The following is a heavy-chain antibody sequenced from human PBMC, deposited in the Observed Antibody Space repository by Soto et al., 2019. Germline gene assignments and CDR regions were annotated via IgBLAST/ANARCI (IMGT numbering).Heavy chain of an antibody. CDR1: GYTFTSYG. CDR2: ISAYNGNT. J-gene: IGHJ4*02. Sequence: ASVKVSCKASGYTFTSYGISWVRQAPGQGLAWMGWISAYNGNTNYAQKLQGRVTMTTDTFTSTAYMELRSLRSDDTAVYYCARVSPVDVSDDYWGQGTLVTVSS. CDR3: ARVSPVDVSDDY. V-gene: IGHV1-18*01. D-gene: IGHD3-16*01.